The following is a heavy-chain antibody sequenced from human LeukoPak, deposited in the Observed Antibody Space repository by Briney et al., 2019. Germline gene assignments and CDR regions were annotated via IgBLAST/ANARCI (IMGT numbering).Heavy chain of an antibody. Sequence: ASVKVSCKVSGYTLTELSMHWVRQAPGKGLEWMGGFDPEDGETIYAQKFQGRVTMTEDTSTDTAYMELSSLRSEDTAVYYCATVAGQWLCHDAFDIWGQGTMVTVSS. J-gene: IGHJ3*02. CDR1: GYTLTELS. CDR3: ATVAGQWLCHDAFDI. D-gene: IGHD6-19*01. CDR2: FDPEDGET. V-gene: IGHV1-24*01.